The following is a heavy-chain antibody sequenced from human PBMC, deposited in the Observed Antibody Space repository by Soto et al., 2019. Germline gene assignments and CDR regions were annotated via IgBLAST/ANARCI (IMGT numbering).Heavy chain of an antibody. J-gene: IGHJ3*01. CDR2: ISSSSSYI. CDR3: ASDFSNSAILTGDAFDL. V-gene: IGHV3-21*01. D-gene: IGHD3-9*01. CDR1: GFTFSSYS. Sequence: GGSLRLSCAASGFTFSSYSMNWVRQAPGKGLEWVSSISSSSSYIYYADSVKGRFTISRDNAKNSLYLQMNSLRAEDTAVYYCASDFSNSAILTGDAFDLQGQGTLVTVS.